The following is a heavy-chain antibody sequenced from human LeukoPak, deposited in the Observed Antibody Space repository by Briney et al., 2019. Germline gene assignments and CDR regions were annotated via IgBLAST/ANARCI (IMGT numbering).Heavy chain of an antibody. CDR1: GDSISSYY. Sequence: KPSETLSLTCTVSGDSISSYYWSWIRQPPGKGLEWIGCLYYSGNTNYNPSLKSRVTISVDTSKNQFSLKLSSVTAADTAVYYCARRMGSDYDSLDYWGQGTLVTVSS. CDR2: LYYSGNT. CDR3: ARRMGSDYDSLDY. V-gene: IGHV4-59*08. D-gene: IGHD4-17*01. J-gene: IGHJ4*02.